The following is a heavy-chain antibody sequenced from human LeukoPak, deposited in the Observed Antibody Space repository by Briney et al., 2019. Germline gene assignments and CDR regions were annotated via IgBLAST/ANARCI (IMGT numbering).Heavy chain of an antibody. J-gene: IGHJ2*01. CDR2: IRSSGSTR. Sequence: GGSLRLSCAASGFTFSSFEMNWVRQAPGKGLEWVSHIRSSGSTRYYADSVKGRFTISRDNAKNSLYLQMNSLRAEDTAVYYCARGGKGYDILTGYYPTWYFDLWGRGTLVTVSS. V-gene: IGHV3-48*03. CDR3: ARGGKGYDILTGYYPTWYFDL. D-gene: IGHD3-9*01. CDR1: GFTFSSFE.